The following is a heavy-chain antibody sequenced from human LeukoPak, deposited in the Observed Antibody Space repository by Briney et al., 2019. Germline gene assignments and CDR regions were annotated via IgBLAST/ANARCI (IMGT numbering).Heavy chain of an antibody. D-gene: IGHD3-22*01. CDR3: ARYPPYYDSSGYRDY. CDR2: INHSGST. CDR1: GGSFSGYY. J-gene: IGHJ4*02. Sequence: SETLSLTCAVYGGSFSGYYWSWIRQPPGKGLEWIGEINHSGSTNYNPSLKSRVTISVDRSKNQFSLKLSSVTAADTAVYYCARYPPYYDSSGYRDYWGQGTLVTVSS. V-gene: IGHV4-34*01.